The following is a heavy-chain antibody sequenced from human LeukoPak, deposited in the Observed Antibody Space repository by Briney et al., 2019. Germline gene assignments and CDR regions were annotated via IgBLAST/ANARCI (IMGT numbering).Heavy chain of an antibody. CDR3: ARDRVVGATMDV. V-gene: IGHV3-48*04. Sequence: GGSLRLSCAAPGFTFSNYGMHWVRQAPGKGLEWVSYISSSGSTIYYADSVKGRFTISRDNAKNSLYLQMNSLRAEDTAVYYCARDRVVGATMDVWGKGTTVTISS. D-gene: IGHD1-26*01. CDR1: GFTFSNYG. CDR2: ISSSGSTI. J-gene: IGHJ6*04.